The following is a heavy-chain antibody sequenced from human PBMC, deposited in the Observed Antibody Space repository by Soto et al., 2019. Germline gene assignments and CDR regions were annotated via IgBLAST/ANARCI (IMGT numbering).Heavy chain of an antibody. Sequence: GSLRLSCEASGFTFSRYGFHWVRQGPGKGLEWVAIISYDGSNKYYADSVKGRFTISRDDYKNTLYLQMNSLRAEDTAVYYCTRHMGRFSFATCYFDYLGQ. CDR1: GFTFSRYG. J-gene: IGHJ4*02. D-gene: IGHD3-10*01. CDR3: TRHMGRFSFATCYFDY. CDR2: ISYDGSNK. V-gene: IGHV3-33*01.